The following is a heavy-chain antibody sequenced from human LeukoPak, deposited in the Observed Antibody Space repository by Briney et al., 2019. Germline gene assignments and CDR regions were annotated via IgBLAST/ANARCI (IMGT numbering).Heavy chain of an antibody. Sequence: GGSLRLSCAASGFTFSSYGMHWVRQAPGKGLEWVAVISYDGSSKYYADSVKGRFTISRDNSKNTLYLQMNSLRAEDTAVYYCAKGGVRGVVYFDYWGQGTLVTVSS. CDR1: GFTFSSYG. J-gene: IGHJ4*02. CDR3: AKGGVRGVVYFDY. CDR2: ISYDGSSK. V-gene: IGHV3-30*18. D-gene: IGHD3-10*01.